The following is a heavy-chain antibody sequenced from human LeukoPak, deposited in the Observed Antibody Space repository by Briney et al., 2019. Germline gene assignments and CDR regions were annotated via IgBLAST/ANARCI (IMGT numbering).Heavy chain of an antibody. V-gene: IGHV3-30*18. CDR3: AKVFEVRGARRPKDY. D-gene: IGHD3-10*01. Sequence: PGGSLRLSCAASGFTFSDYGMHWVRQAPGKGLEWVALISYDGANTFYADSVRDRFTISRDNSKNTLFLQMNSLRTEDTAMYYCAKVFEVRGARRPKDYWGQGTLVIVSS. J-gene: IGHJ4*02. CDR1: GFTFSDYG. CDR2: ISYDGANT.